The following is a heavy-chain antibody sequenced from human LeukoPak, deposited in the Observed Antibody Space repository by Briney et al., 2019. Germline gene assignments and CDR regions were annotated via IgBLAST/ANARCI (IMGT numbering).Heavy chain of an antibody. Sequence: GGSLRLSCAASGFTFSDYYMSWIRQAPGKGLEWVSYMSNTSSYTNYADPVKGRFTLSRDNAKNSLYLQMNSLRAEDTAVYYCARVSSWSNYYYYYDMDVWGQGTTVTVSS. CDR1: GFTFSDYY. J-gene: IGHJ6*02. D-gene: IGHD6-13*01. CDR3: ARVSSWSNYYYYYDMDV. V-gene: IGHV3-11*05. CDR2: MSNTSSYT.